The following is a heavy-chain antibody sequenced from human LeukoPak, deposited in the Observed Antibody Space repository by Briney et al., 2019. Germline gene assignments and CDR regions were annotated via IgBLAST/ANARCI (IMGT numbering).Heavy chain of an antibody. CDR2: IYYSGST. V-gene: IGHV4-59*08. CDR3: ARSEGWLQYYYFDY. D-gene: IGHD5-24*01. J-gene: IGHJ4*02. CDR1: GGSISSYY. Sequence: PSETLSLTCTVSGGSISSYYWSWIRQPPGKGLEYIGYIYYSGSTNYNPSLKSRVTISVDTSKNQFSLKLSSVTAADTAVYYCARSEGWLQYYYFDYWGQGTLVTVSS.